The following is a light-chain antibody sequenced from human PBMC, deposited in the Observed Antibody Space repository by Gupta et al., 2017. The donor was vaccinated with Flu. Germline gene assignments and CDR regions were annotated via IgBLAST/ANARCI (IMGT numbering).Light chain of an antibody. V-gene: IGKV3-20*01. CDR1: QSVSSSY. Sequence: EIVFTQSPGPLSLSPGERATLSCRASQSVSSSYLAWYQQKPGQAPRLLIYGASHRATGIPDRFSGSGSGTDFTITISRLEPEDFAVFYCQQYGSSPRTFGQGTKVEIK. CDR2: GAS. CDR3: QQYGSSPRT. J-gene: IGKJ1*01.